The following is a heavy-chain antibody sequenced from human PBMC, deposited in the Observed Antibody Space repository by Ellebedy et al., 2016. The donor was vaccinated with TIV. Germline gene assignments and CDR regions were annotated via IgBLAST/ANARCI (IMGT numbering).Heavy chain of an antibody. D-gene: IGHD1-26*01. CDR3: ARWVMSEVGATLIDY. CDR2: IYYSGST. V-gene: IGHV4-59*01. Sequence: MPSETLSLTCTVSGGSISSYYWSWIRQPPGKGLEWIGYIYYSGSTNYNPSLKSRVTISVDTSKNQFSLKLSSVTAADTAVYYCARWVMSEVGATLIDYWGQGTLVTVSS. CDR1: GGSISSYY. J-gene: IGHJ4*02.